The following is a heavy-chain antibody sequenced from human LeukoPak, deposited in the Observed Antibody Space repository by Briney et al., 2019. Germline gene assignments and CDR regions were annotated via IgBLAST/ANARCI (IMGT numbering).Heavy chain of an antibody. J-gene: IGHJ4*02. CDR2: INPNSGGT. V-gene: IGHV1-2*02. CDR3: ARGGYYGSGRRIDY. Sequence: ASVKVSCKASGYTFTCYYMHWVRQAPGQGLEWMGWINPNSGGTNYAQKFQGRVTMTRDTSISTAYMELSRLRSDDTAVYYCARGGYYGSGRRIDYWGQGTLVTVSS. D-gene: IGHD3-10*01. CDR1: GYTFTCYY.